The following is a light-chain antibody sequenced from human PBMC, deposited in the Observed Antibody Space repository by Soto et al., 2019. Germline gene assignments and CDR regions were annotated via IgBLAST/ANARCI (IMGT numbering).Light chain of an antibody. J-gene: IGLJ1*01. CDR1: SSDVGAYNY. V-gene: IGLV2-14*03. CDR3: SSYTTRGTLV. Sequence: QSALTQPASVSGSPGQSIAISCTGTSSDVGAYNYVSWYQQHPGKAPKFMIYDVTNRPSGVSDRFSGSKSGNTASLTISGLQAEDEADYYCSSYTTRGTLVFRTRTKVTVL. CDR2: DVT.